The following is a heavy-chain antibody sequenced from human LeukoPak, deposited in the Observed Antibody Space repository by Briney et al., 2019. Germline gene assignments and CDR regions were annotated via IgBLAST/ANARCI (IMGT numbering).Heavy chain of an antibody. J-gene: IGHJ5*02. Sequence: PSETLSLTCIVSGGSISSSSYYWGWIRQPPGKGLEWIGSLYYSGSTYYNPSLKSRVTISVDTSKNQFSLKMTSVTAADTAVYYCAREAFSSGWGWFDPWGRGTLVTVSS. CDR3: AREAFSSGWGWFDP. D-gene: IGHD6-19*01. CDR1: GGSISSSSYY. CDR2: LYYSGST. V-gene: IGHV4-39*07.